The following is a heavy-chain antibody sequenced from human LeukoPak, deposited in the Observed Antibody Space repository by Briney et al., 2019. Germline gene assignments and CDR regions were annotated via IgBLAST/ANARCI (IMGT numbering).Heavy chain of an antibody. CDR1: GGSISSFY. CDR3: AREVVAAAGTVDY. V-gene: IGHV4-59*01. J-gene: IGHJ4*02. Sequence: SETLSLTCTVSGGSISSFYWSWIGQPPGKGVEWIGYIYYSGSTNYNPSLKSRVTMSVDTSKNQFSLNLRSVTAADTAVYYCAREVVAAAGTVDYWGQGTLVTVSS. CDR2: IYYSGST. D-gene: IGHD6-13*01.